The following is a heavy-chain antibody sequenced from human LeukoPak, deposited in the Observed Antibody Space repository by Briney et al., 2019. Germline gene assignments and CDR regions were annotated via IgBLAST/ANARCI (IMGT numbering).Heavy chain of an antibody. D-gene: IGHD3-22*01. CDR3: ARDGYYYDSSGYYYED. J-gene: IGHJ4*02. V-gene: IGHV1-69*05. Sequence: SVKVSCKASGGTFSSYAISWVRQAPGQGLEWIGRIIPIFGTVNYAQKFQGRVTITTDESTSTAYMELSSLRSEDTAVYYCARDGYYYDSSGYYYEDWGQGTLVTVSS. CDR2: IIPIFGTV. CDR1: GGTFSSYA.